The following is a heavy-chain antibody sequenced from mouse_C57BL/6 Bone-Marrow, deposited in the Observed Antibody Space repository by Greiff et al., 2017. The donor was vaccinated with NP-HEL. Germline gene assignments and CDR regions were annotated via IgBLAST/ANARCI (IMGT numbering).Heavy chain of an antibody. Sequence: QVQLQQPGAELVKPGASVKLSCKASGYTFTSYWMHWVKQRPGQGLEWIGMIHPNSGSTNYNEKFKSKATLTVDKSSSTAYMQLSSLTSEDSAVYYCARGYDGYRDYAMDYWGQGTSVTVSS. CDR1: GYTFTSYW. J-gene: IGHJ4*01. CDR2: IHPNSGST. CDR3: ARGYDGYRDYAMDY. D-gene: IGHD2-3*01. V-gene: IGHV1-64*01.